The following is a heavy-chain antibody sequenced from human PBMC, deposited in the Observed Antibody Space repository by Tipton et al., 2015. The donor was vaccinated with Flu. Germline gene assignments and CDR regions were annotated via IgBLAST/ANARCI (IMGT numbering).Heavy chain of an antibody. D-gene: IGHD1-26*01. Sequence: LRLSCAASGFTFESYWMSWVRQTPGKGLEWVANVKQDGGEKHYVDSVKGRFTISRDNARNSLYLQMNSLRAEDTAVYFCARDGPPYSPTSGWFDPWGLGTLVTVSS. J-gene: IGHJ5*02. CDR1: GFTFESYW. CDR2: VKQDGGEK. V-gene: IGHV3-7*01. CDR3: ARDGPPYSPTSGWFDP.